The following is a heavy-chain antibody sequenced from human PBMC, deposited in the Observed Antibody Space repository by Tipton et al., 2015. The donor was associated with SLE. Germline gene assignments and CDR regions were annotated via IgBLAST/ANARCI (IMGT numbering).Heavy chain of an antibody. Sequence: TLSLTCAVYGGSFSGYYWSWIRRPPGKGLEWIGEINHSGSTNYNPSLKSRVTISVDTSKNQFSLKLSSVTAADTAVYYCARGKDIVVARDAFDIWGQGTMVTVSS. D-gene: IGHD2-15*01. CDR2: INHSGST. CDR3: ARGKDIVVARDAFDI. CDR1: GGSFSGYY. J-gene: IGHJ3*02. V-gene: IGHV4-34*01.